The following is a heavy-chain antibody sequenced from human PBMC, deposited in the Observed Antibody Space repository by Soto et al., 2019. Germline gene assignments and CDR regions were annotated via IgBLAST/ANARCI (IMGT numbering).Heavy chain of an antibody. CDR1: GCTFSSYT. J-gene: IGHJ4*02. Sequence: XGALRVSCAAAGCTFSSYTMHWVRQAPGKGLEWVALISDDGTNNNLAGSVKGRFTVSRDNSQRTLYLQMDSLRPDDTAVYYCATDSAARYYFDHWGQGTLVTVSS. CDR3: ATDSAARYYFDH. V-gene: IGHV3-30-3*01. CDR2: ISDDGTNN.